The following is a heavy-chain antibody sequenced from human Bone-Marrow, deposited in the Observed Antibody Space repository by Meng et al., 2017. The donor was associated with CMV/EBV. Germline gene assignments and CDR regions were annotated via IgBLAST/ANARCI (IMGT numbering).Heavy chain of an antibody. CDR2: IYTSGST. CDR3: AGATRGVPAAMRLDY. V-gene: IGHV4-4*07. CDR1: GGSISSYY. J-gene: IGHJ4*02. D-gene: IGHD2-2*01. Sequence: SETLSLTCTVSGGSISSYYWSWIRQPAGKGLEWIGRIYTSGSTNYNPSLKSRVTMSVDTSKKQFSLKLSSVTAADTAVYYCAGATRGVPAAMRLDYWGQGTLVTVSS.